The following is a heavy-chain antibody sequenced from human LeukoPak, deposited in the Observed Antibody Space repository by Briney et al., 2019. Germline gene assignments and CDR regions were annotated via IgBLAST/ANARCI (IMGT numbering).Heavy chain of an antibody. CDR2: ISSSGSTI. CDR3: ASIRFLEWLFIDY. D-gene: IGHD3-3*01. CDR1: GFTFRDYY. V-gene: IGHV3-11*01. J-gene: IGHJ4*02. Sequence: GGSLRLSCAASGFTFRDYYMSWIRQAPGKGLEWVSYISSSGSTIYYADSVKGRFTISRDNAKNSLYLQMNSLRAEDTAVHYCASIRFLEWLFIDYWGQGTLVTVSS.